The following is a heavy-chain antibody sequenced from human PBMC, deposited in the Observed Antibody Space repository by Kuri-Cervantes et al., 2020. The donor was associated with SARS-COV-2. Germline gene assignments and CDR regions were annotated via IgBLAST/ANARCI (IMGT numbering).Heavy chain of an antibody. CDR2: IWYDGSNK. CDR3: AKDSDDYGDLYYFDY. J-gene: IGHJ4*02. D-gene: IGHD4-17*01. Sequence: LSLTCAASGFTFSSYGMHWVRQAPGKGLEWVAVIWYDGSNKYYADSVKGRFTISRDNSKNTLYLQMNSLRAEDTAVYYCAKDSDDYGDLYYFDYWGQGTLVTVSS. V-gene: IGHV3-33*06. CDR1: GFTFSSYG.